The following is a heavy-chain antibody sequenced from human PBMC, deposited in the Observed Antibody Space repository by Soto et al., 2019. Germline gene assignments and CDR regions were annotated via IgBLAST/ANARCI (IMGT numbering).Heavy chain of an antibody. D-gene: IGHD1-1*01. CDR1: GFTFSNYW. Sequence: EVQLVESGGGLVQPGGSLRLSCAGSGFTFSNYWMNWVRQTPGKGLEWVANIKQDGSAKNYVESVTGRLTISRDNAKNLVYLQTNSLRAEDTAVYYCAGGTGWVHDYWRQGTLVTVSS. J-gene: IGHJ4*02. CDR3: AGGTGWVHDY. CDR2: IKQDGSAK. V-gene: IGHV3-7*04.